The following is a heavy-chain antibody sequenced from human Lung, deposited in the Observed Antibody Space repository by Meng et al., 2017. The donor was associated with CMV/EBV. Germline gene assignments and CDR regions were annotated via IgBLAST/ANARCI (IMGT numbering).Heavy chain of an antibody. CDR2: ISAYNGNT. V-gene: IGHV1-18*01. J-gene: IGHJ6*02. CDR3: ARSPLYCSSTSCYIPGNYYYYYGMDV. CDR1: GYTFTSYG. D-gene: IGHD2-2*02. Sequence: ASXXVSXKASGYTFTSYGISWXRQAPGQGLEWIGWISAYNGNTNYAQKLQGRVTMTTDTSTSTAYMELRSLRSDDTAVYYCARSPLYCSSTSCYIPGNYYYYYGMDVWXQGTXVTVSS.